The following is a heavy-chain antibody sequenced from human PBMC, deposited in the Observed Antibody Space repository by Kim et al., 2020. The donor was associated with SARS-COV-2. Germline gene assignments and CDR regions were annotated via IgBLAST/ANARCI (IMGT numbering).Heavy chain of an antibody. D-gene: IGHD7-27*01. V-gene: IGHV3-21*01. Sequence: SVKGRFTISRDNAKNSLYLQMNSLRAEDTAVYYCARDGDPHYYYYGMDVWGQGTTVTVSS. CDR3: ARDGDPHYYYYGMDV. J-gene: IGHJ6*02.